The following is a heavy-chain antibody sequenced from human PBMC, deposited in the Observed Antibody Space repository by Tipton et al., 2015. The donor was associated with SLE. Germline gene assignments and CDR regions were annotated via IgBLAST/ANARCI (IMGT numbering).Heavy chain of an antibody. J-gene: IGHJ4*02. V-gene: IGHV4-59*08. CDR1: GGSISPYY. CDR3: ARRGGGYHIDY. CDR2: IYYSGST. Sequence: TLSLTCTVSGGSISPYYWSWIRQPPGKGLEWIGYIYYSGSTNYNPSLKSRVTISVDTSKNQFSLKLSSVTAADTAVYYCARRGGGYHIDYWGQGTLVTVSS. D-gene: IGHD3-22*01.